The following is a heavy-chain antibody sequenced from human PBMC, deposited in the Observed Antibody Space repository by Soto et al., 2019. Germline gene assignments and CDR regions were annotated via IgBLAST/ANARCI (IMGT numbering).Heavy chain of an antibody. CDR3: ARDGGDDIVVVPAAIPGTLNWFDP. J-gene: IGHJ5*02. CDR2: AYYRSKWYN. Sequence: LQTLSLTCAISGDSVSSNSAAWNWIRQSPSRGLEWLGRAYYRSKWYNDYAVSVKSRITINPDTSKNQFSLQLNSVTPEDTAVYYCARDGGDDIVVVPAAIPGTLNWFDPWGQGTLVTVSS. CDR1: GDSVSSNSAA. D-gene: IGHD2-2*01. V-gene: IGHV6-1*01.